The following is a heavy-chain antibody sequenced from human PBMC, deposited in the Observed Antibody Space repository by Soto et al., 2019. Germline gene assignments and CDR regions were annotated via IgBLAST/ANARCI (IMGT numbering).Heavy chain of an antibody. Sequence: SVKVSCKASGGPVSSYAITWVRQAPGKGLEWMGVFIPIFVSAHYAPKFQGRITITADESTSTAYMELSGLTSEDTAIYYCARDVSSDTTGFRGYDLWGQGTQVTVS. J-gene: IGHJ4*02. CDR1: GGPVSSYA. CDR2: FIPIFVSA. V-gene: IGHV1-69*13. CDR3: ARDVSSDTTGFRGYDL. D-gene: IGHD3-10*01.